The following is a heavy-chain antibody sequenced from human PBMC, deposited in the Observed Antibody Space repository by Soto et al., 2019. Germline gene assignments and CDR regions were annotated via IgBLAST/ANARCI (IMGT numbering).Heavy chain of an antibody. CDR2: INPSGGST. CDR1: GYTFTSYY. Sequence: QVQLVQSGAEVKKPGASVKVSCKASGYTFTSYYMHWVRQAPGQGLEWMGIINPSGGSTSYAQKFQGRVTMTRDTSTSTVYMELSSLRSEDTAVYYCARYCSSTSCYLYYGMDVWGQGTTVTVSS. V-gene: IGHV1-46*01. D-gene: IGHD2-2*01. J-gene: IGHJ6*02. CDR3: ARYCSSTSCYLYYGMDV.